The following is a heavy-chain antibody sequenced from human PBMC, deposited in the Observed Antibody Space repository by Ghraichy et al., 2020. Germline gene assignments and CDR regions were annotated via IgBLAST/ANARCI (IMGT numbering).Heavy chain of an antibody. V-gene: IGHV3-11*01. CDR1: GFTFSDHY. CDR2: ISNSGGTI. D-gene: IGHD1-26*01. J-gene: IGHJ4*02. CDR3: ARVNTGNYFGFDY. Sequence: GESLNISCEASGFTFSDHYMTWIRQAPGKGLEWVSYISNSGGTIKYADSLKGRFTISRDNAKNSLFLHMNSLNAEDTAVYFCARVNTGNYFGFDYWGPGTLVTVSS.